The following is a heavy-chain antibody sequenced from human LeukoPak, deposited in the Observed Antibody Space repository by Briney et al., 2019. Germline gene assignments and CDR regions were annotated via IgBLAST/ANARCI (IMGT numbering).Heavy chain of an antibody. CDR2: ISGSGGST. J-gene: IGHJ4*02. CDR3: AKDNQLLWFGDPITV. D-gene: IGHD3-10*01. Sequence: GGSLRLSCAASGFTFSSYAMSWVRQAPGKGLEWVSAISGSGGSTYYADSVKGRFTISRDNSKNTLYLQMNSLRAEDTAVYYCAKDNQLLWFGDPITVWGQGTLVTVSS. CDR1: GFTFSSYA. V-gene: IGHV3-23*01.